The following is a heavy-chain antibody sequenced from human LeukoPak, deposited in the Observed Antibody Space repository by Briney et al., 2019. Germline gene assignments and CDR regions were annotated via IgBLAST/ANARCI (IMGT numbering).Heavy chain of an antibody. CDR1: GGTFSSYA. D-gene: IGHD2-2*01. V-gene: IGHV1-69*05. CDR2: IIPIFGTA. CDR3: ARDPYCSSTSRYGWFDP. J-gene: IGHJ5*02. Sequence: ASVKVSCKASGGTFSSYAISWVRQAPGQGLEWMGGIIPIFGTANYAQKFQGRVTITTDESTSTAYMELSSLRSEDTAVYYCARDPYCSSTSRYGWFDPWGQGTLVTVSS.